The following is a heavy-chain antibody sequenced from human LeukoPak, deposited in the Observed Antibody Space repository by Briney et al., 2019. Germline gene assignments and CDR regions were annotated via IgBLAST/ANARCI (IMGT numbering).Heavy chain of an antibody. CDR2: ISYDGSNK. CDR1: GFTFSSYA. D-gene: IGHD5-18*01. Sequence: GGSLRLSCAASGFTFSSYAMHWVRQAPGKGLEWVAVISYDGSNKYYADSVTGRFTISRDNSKNTLYLQMNSLRAEDTAVYYCAKDRIQLGYYYYYMDVWGKGTTVTVSS. CDR3: AKDRIQLGYYYYYMDV. J-gene: IGHJ6*03. V-gene: IGHV3-30-3*01.